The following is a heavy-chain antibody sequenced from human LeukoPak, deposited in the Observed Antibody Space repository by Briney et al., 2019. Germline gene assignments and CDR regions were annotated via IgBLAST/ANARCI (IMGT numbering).Heavy chain of an antibody. D-gene: IGHD4-17*01. CDR2: VNHSGYT. J-gene: IGHJ4*02. V-gene: IGHV4-34*01. CDR3: ARMTTGHDY. CDR1: GTSLTSYY. Sequence: SETLSLTCGVSGTSLTSYYWSWIRQTPGKGLEWIGEVNHSGYTNMNPSLKSRVTISVDTSKNQFSLMMTSVTAADTAVYFCARMTTGHDYWGQGILVTVSS.